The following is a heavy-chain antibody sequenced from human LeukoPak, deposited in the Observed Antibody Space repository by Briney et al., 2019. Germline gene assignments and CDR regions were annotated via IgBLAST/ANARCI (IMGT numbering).Heavy chain of an antibody. CDR3: AKDFFGAITFGGVIALFDP. CDR1: GFTFSSYG. D-gene: IGHD3-16*02. V-gene: IGHV3-23*01. CDR2: ISGSGANT. Sequence: GGSLRLSCAASGFTFSSYGMTWVRQAPGKGLEWVSAISGSGANTYYADSVKGRFTISRDNSKNTLYLQMNSLRAEDTAVYYCAKDFFGAITFGGVIALFDPWGQGTLVTVSS. J-gene: IGHJ5*02.